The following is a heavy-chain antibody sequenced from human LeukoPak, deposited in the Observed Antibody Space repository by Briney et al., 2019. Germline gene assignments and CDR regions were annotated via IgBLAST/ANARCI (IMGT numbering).Heavy chain of an antibody. Sequence: PGGSLRLSCAVSGITLSNHGMSWVRQAPGKGLEWVAGLSGSGGGTNYADSVQGRFTISRDNPKNTLYLQMNSLRAEDTVVYFCAKRGVVIRVFLVGFHKEAYYFDSWGQGALVTVSS. D-gene: IGHD3-10*01. J-gene: IGHJ4*02. CDR2: LSGSGGGT. CDR3: AKRGVVIRVFLVGFHKEAYYFDS. CDR1: GITLSNHG. V-gene: IGHV3-23*01.